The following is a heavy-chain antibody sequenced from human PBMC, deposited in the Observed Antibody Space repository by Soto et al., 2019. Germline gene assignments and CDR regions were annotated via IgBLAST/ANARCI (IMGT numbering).Heavy chain of an antibody. Sequence: QVQLVQSGAEVKKSGSSVKVSCKASGATFNRNTISWVRQAPGQGLEWMGGIIPMFRSANYAQKFQGRVTITADESTNTAYMEMSSPRSDDTAVYYCAREGGRNYGLGRGHPFDPWGQGTLVTVTS. V-gene: IGHV1-69*01. CDR1: GATFNRNT. CDR2: IIPMFRSA. CDR3: AREGGRNYGLGRGHPFDP. D-gene: IGHD4-17*01. J-gene: IGHJ5*02.